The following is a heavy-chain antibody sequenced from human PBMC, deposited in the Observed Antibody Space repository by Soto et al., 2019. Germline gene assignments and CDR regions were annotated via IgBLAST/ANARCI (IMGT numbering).Heavy chain of an antibody. CDR3: TRLTETYYDFWSGPLSTYYYGMDV. CDR2: IRSKAYGGTT. J-gene: IGHJ6*02. Sequence: PGGSLRLSCTASGFTFGDYAMSWFRQAPGKGLEWVGFIRSKAYGGTTEYAASVKGRFTISRDDSKSIAYLQMNSLKTEDTAVYYCTRLTETYYDFWSGPLSTYYYGMDVWGQGTTVTGS. CDR1: GFTFGDYA. V-gene: IGHV3-49*03. D-gene: IGHD3-3*01.